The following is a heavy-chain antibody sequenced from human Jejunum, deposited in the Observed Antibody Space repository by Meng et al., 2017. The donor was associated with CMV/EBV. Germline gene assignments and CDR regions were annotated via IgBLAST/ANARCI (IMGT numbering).Heavy chain of an antibody. Sequence: SFEASGFTFTSYWRHWVRQVPGKGLVWVSRIHRDGSDTDYADSVKGRFTISRDNAKNTLYLQVNSLRAEDTAVYYCARDGNYGDYDYWGQGTLVTVSS. J-gene: IGHJ4*02. CDR1: GFTFTSYW. V-gene: IGHV3-74*01. CDR3: ARDGNYGDYDY. D-gene: IGHD4-17*01. CDR2: IHRDGSDT.